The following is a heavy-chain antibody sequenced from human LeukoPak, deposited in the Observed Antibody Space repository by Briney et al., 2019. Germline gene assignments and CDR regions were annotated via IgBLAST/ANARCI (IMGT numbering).Heavy chain of an antibody. D-gene: IGHD2-8*01. Sequence: PSETLSLTCTVSGGSISSSSYYWGWIRQPPGKGLEWIGRIYYSGSTYYNPSLKSRVTISVDTSKNQFSLKLSSVTAADTAVYYCARHCSPHIVLMVYADNWFDPWGQGTLVTVSS. J-gene: IGHJ5*02. CDR3: ARHCSPHIVLMVYADNWFDP. CDR1: GGSISSSSYY. V-gene: IGHV4-39*01. CDR2: IYYSGST.